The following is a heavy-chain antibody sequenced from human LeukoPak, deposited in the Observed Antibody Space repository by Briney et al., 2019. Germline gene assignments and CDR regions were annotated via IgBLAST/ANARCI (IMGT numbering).Heavy chain of an antibody. Sequence: PSETLSLTCTVSGGSISSGSYYWSWIRQPAGKGLEWIGRLYTSGSTNYNPSLKSRVTISVDTSKNQFSLKLSSVTAADTAVYYCARKGYDFWSGSMGSFDIWGQGTMVTVSS. CDR3: ARKGYDFWSGSMGSFDI. J-gene: IGHJ3*02. CDR1: GGSISSGSYY. CDR2: LYTSGST. V-gene: IGHV4-61*02. D-gene: IGHD3-3*01.